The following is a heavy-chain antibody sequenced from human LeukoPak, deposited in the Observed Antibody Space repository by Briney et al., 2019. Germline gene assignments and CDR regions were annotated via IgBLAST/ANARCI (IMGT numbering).Heavy chain of an antibody. CDR1: GFTFSSYA. CDR3: AGTRVVAATYYYGMDV. D-gene: IGHD2-15*01. J-gene: IGHJ6*02. Sequence: GGSLRLSCAASGFTFSSYAMSWVRQAPGKGLEWVSAISGSGGNTYYADSVKGRFTISRDNSKNTLYLQMNSLRAEDTAVYYCAGTRVVAATYYYGMDVWGQGTTVTVSS. V-gene: IGHV3-23*01. CDR2: ISGSGGNT.